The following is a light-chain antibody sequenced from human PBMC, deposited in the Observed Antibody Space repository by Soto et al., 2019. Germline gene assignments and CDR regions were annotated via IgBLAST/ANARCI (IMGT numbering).Light chain of an antibody. CDR2: DNN. V-gene: IGLV1-51*01. J-gene: IGLJ2*01. Sequence: QAVVTQPPSVSAAPGQKVTISCSGSSSNIGNNYVSWYQHLPGTAPKLLIYDNNKRPSGIPDRFSGSKSGTSATLGITGLQTGDEADYYCATWDSSLSAGVFGGGTKVTVL. CDR1: SSNIGNNY. CDR3: ATWDSSLSAGV.